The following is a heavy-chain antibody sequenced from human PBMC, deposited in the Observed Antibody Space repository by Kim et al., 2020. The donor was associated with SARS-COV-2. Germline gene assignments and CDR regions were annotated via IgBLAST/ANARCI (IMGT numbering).Heavy chain of an antibody. CDR3: ARDDCSGGSCVGY. CDR2: IIPIFGTA. J-gene: IGHJ4*02. V-gene: IGHV1-69*13. D-gene: IGHD2-15*01. CDR1: GGTFSSYA. Sequence: SVKVSCKASGGTFSSYAISWVRQAPGQGLEWMGGIIPIFGTANYAQKFQGRVTITADESTSTAYMELSSLRSEDTAVYYCARDDCSGGSCVGYWGQGTLVTVSS.